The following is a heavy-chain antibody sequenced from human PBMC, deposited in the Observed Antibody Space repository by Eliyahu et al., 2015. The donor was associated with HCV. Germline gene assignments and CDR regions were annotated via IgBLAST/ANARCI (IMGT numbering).Heavy chain of an antibody. CDR2: XHHSGSR. Sequence: QVQLQESGPGLVKPSETLSLICTVSXGSXSSYXWSWIRXPPGKGXEWIGYXHHSGSRNCNPSLKXRVTISLDTSKNQLSLKLSSVTAADTAVYYCASGGGGIAMAGTGGWFDPWGQGTLVTVSS. CDR3: ASGGGGIAMAGTGGWFDP. D-gene: IGHD6-19*01. J-gene: IGHJ5*02. CDR1: XGSXSSYX. V-gene: IGHV4-59*01.